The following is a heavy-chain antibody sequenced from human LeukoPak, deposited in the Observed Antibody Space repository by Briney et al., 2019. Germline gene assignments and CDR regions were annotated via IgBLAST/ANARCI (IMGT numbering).Heavy chain of an antibody. J-gene: IGHJ4*02. Sequence: GGSLGLSCAASGFTFDDYAMHWVRQAPGKGLEWVSGISWNSGSIGYADSVKGRFTTSRDNAKNSLYLQMNSLRAEDTALYYCAKDSGIAAGTLDYWGQGTLVTVSS. CDR2: ISWNSGSI. D-gene: IGHD6-13*01. CDR3: AKDSGIAAGTLDY. V-gene: IGHV3-9*01. CDR1: GFTFDDYA.